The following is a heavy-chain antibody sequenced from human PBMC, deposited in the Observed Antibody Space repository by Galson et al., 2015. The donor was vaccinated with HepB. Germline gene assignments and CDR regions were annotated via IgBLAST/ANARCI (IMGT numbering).Heavy chain of an antibody. Sequence: SLRLSCAASGFTFSSYAMHWVRQAPGKGLEWVAVIPYDGSNKYYADSVKGRFTISRDNSKNTLYLQMNSLRAEDTAVYYCARADYYDSSSFDYWGQGTLVTVSS. J-gene: IGHJ4*02. CDR1: GFTFSSYA. CDR2: IPYDGSNK. CDR3: ARADYYDSSSFDY. V-gene: IGHV3-30-3*01. D-gene: IGHD3-22*01.